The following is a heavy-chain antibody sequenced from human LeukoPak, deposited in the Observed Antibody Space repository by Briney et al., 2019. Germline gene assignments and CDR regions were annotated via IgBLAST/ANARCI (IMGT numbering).Heavy chain of an antibody. CDR2: INPHSDGI. CDR3: ARSPFGVVDGTWVDP. Sequence: ASVMVSCKASGYTFTVYFMHWVRQAPGQGLEWMGWINPHSDGINYAQKFQGRVTMNRDTSISTAYMEMSSLRSDDTAVYYCARSPFGVVDGTWVDPWDQGTLVTVSS. D-gene: IGHD1/OR15-1a*01. J-gene: IGHJ5*02. V-gene: IGHV1-2*02. CDR1: GYTFTVYF.